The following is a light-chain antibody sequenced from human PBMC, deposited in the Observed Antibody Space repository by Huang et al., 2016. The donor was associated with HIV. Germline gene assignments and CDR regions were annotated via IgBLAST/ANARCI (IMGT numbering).Light chain of an antibody. J-gene: IGKJ1*01. CDR2: KIY. CDR3: QYGET. V-gene: IGKV1-5*03. Sequence: DIQLTQSPSTLSASVVDRLTTTCRARQNISSWLAWYQQKPGKAPDLLIYKIYSLESGVPSRFSGSGSGTKFTLTINSLQPDDIGTYYCQYGETFGQGSKVEVK. CDR1: QNISSW.